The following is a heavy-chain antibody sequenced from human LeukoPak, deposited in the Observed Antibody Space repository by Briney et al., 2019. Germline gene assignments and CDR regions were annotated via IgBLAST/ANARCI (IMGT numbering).Heavy chain of an antibody. J-gene: IGHJ4*02. Sequence: GGSLRLSCAASGFTFSDYSMIWVRQAPGRGLEFVSSLSGGSSYIFYADSLKGRFTVSRDNAKGSLYLQMNSLRAEDTAVYYCAKGDHASSWYTAIDYWGQGARVTVSS. CDR1: GFTFSDYS. CDR3: AKGDHASSWYTAIDY. CDR2: LSGGSSYI. V-gene: IGHV3-21*01. D-gene: IGHD6-13*01.